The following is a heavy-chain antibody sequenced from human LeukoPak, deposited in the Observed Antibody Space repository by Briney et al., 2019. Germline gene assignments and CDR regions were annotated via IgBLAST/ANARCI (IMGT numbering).Heavy chain of an antibody. V-gene: IGHV3-23*01. J-gene: IGHJ5*02. Sequence: GASLRLSCAASEFTFSSYAMSWVRQAPGKGLEWVSAIGGSGVNTYYADSVKGRFTISRDNSKNTLYLQMNSLKAEDTAVYYCAKDSLKEGGHWFDPWGQGTLVTVSS. CDR2: IGGSGVNT. CDR1: EFTFSSYA. CDR3: AKDSLKEGGHWFDP. D-gene: IGHD3-16*01.